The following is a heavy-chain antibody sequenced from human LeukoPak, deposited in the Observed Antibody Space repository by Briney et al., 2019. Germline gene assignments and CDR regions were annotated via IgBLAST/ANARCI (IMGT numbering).Heavy chain of an antibody. J-gene: IGHJ6*02. CDR1: GFTFSSYG. Sequence: GGSLRLSCAASGFTFSSYGMSWVRQAPGKGLEWVSAFSGSGGSTYYADSVKGRFTISRDNSKNTLYLQMNSLRAEDTAVYYCAKGCGYSSGWNYYYYYGMDVWGQGTTVTVSS. D-gene: IGHD6-19*01. CDR2: FSGSGGST. V-gene: IGHV3-23*01. CDR3: AKGCGYSSGWNYYYYYGMDV.